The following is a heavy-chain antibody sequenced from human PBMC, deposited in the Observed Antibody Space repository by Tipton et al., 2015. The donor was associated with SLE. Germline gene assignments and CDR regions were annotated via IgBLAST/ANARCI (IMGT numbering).Heavy chain of an antibody. Sequence: RSLRLSCAASGFTFSSYGMHWVRQAPGKGLEWVAFIWYDGSNNYYADSVKGRFTISRDKSKNTLYLHMNSLRAEDAGLYYCAKDLVPGAAGSHYYGLDVWGQGATVTVSS. CDR3: AKDLVPGAAGSHYYGLDV. CDR2: IWYDGSNN. CDR1: GFTFSSYG. V-gene: IGHV3-33*03. J-gene: IGHJ6*02. D-gene: IGHD3-10*02.